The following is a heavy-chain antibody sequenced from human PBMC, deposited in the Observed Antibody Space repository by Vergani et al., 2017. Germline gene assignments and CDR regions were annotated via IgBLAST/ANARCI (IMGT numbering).Heavy chain of an antibody. V-gene: IGHV3-23*01. Sequence: EVQLLESGGGLVQPGGSLRLSCAASGFTFSSYAMSWVRQAPGKGLEWVSAISGSGGSTYYADSVKGRFTISRDNSKNSLYLQMNSLRAEDTAVYYCASSYSSSDHAFDIWGQGTMVTVSS. J-gene: IGHJ3*02. CDR2: ISGSGGST. CDR1: GFTFSSYA. CDR3: ASSYSSSDHAFDI. D-gene: IGHD6-6*01.